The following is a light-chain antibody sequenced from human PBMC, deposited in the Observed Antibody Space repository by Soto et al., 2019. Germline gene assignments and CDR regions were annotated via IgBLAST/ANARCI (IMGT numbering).Light chain of an antibody. Sequence: DIRLTQSPSSLSASIGDRVTITCRASQSIGHYLNWYQQKRGKAPQLLIYSASTLHSGVPSRFSGSGSGTDFTLTISSLQPDDFATYFCQHSDISPPWTFGQGTQVELK. J-gene: IGKJ1*01. V-gene: IGKV1-39*01. CDR1: QSIGHY. CDR3: QHSDISPPWT. CDR2: SAS.